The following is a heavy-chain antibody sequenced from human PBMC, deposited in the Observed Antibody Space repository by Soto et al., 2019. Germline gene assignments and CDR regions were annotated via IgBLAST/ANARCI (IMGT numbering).Heavy chain of an antibody. J-gene: IGHJ4*02. CDR1: GGSISSSSYY. CDR3: ARQDSSGWYLYRYFDY. CDR2: IYYSGST. Sequence: QLQLQESGPGLVKPSETLSLTCTVSGGSISSSSYYWGWIRQPPGKGLEWIGSIYYSGSTYYNPSLKSRVTISVDTSKNQFSLKLSSVTAADTAVYYCARQDSSGWYLYRYFDYWGQGTLVTVSS. V-gene: IGHV4-39*01. D-gene: IGHD6-19*01.